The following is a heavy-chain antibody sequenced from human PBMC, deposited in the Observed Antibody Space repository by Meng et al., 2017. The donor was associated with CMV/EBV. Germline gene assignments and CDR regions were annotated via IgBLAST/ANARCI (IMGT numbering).Heavy chain of an antibody. V-gene: IGHV1-18*01. J-gene: IGHJ6*02. CDR1: GYTFTSYG. CDR3: ARDRVVIFGVVIIAPDYYYYGMDV. D-gene: IGHD3-3*01. CDR2: ISAYNGNT. Sequence: ASVKVSCKASGYTFTSYGISWVRQAPGQGLEWMGWISAYNGNTNYAQKLQGRVTMTTDTSTSTAYMELRSLRSDDTAVYYGARDRVVIFGVVIIAPDYYYYGMDVWGQGTTVTVSS.